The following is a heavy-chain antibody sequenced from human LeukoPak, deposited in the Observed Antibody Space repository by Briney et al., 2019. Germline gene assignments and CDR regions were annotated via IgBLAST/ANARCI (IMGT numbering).Heavy chain of an antibody. Sequence: PGGSLRLSCAASGFTFSGSAMHWVRQASGKGLEWVGRIRSKANSYATAYAASVKGRFTISRDDSKNTAYLQMNSLKTEDTAVYYCTANYDYVWGSLDAFDIWGQGTMVTVSS. CDR3: TANYDYVWGSLDAFDI. CDR1: GFTFSGSA. D-gene: IGHD3-16*01. CDR2: IRSKANSYAT. V-gene: IGHV3-73*01. J-gene: IGHJ3*02.